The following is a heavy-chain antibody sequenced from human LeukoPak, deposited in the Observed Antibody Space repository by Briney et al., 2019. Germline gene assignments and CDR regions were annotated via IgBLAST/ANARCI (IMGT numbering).Heavy chain of an antibody. Sequence: GGSLRLSCASSGFTVGVNYMSWVRQAPGKGLEWISLIYSGGDTYYPDSVRGRFTISRDNSKNTLYLQMDSLRAEDTAVYYCARGPPACSNNCYGYLDDWGQGALVTVSS. CDR3: ARGPPACSNNCYGYLDD. CDR1: GFTVGVNY. V-gene: IGHV3-53*01. J-gene: IGHJ4*02. D-gene: IGHD2-2*01. CDR2: IYSGGDT.